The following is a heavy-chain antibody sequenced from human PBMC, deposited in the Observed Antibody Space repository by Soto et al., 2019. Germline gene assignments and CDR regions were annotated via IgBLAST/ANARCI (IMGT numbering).Heavy chain of an antibody. Sequence: GGSLRLSCAASGFTFSSYAMSWVRQAPGKGLEWVSAISGSGGSTYYADSVKGRFTISRDNSKNTLYLQMNSLRAEDTAVYYCAKVSRVGATFFLPGAFDIWGQGTMVTLSS. CDR2: ISGSGGST. CDR1: GFTFSSYA. V-gene: IGHV3-23*01. D-gene: IGHD1-26*01. CDR3: AKVSRVGATFFLPGAFDI. J-gene: IGHJ3*02.